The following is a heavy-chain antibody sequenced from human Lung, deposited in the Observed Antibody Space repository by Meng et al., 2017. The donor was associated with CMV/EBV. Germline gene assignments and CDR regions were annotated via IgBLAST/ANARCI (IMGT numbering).Heavy chain of an antibody. V-gene: IGHV3-30*02. CDR1: GFTFSSDG. CDR3: AKDVDH. J-gene: IGHJ4*02. Sequence: QVQLVESGXGVVQPGGSLRLSCAASGFTFSSDGMHWVRQAPGRGPEWVAFIEFDGGDKYYADSVKGRFTISRDNSKNTMYLQMNSLKVEDTALYYCAKDVDHWGQGTLVTVSS. CDR2: IEFDGGDK.